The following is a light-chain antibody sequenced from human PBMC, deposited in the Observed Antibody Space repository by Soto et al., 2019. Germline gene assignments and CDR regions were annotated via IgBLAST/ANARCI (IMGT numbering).Light chain of an antibody. Sequence: QSVLTQPPSVSAAPGQKVTISCSGSSSSIGSHYVSWYQQLPGTPPKLLIYDNDKRPSGIPDRFSASKSGTSATLAITGLQTGDEADYYCGTWDGSLNAFIFGPETKVTVL. CDR2: DND. V-gene: IGLV1-51*01. CDR3: GTWDGSLNAFI. CDR1: SSSIGSHY. J-gene: IGLJ1*01.